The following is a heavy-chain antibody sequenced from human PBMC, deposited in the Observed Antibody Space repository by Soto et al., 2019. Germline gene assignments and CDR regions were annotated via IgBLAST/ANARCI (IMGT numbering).Heavy chain of an antibody. CDR3: AKDSRMTTNKDHYGMDV. CDR2: ISYDGSNK. D-gene: IGHD4-17*01. V-gene: IGHV3-30*18. J-gene: IGHJ6*02. CDR1: GFTFSSYG. Sequence: GGSLRLSCAASGFTFSSYGMHWVRQAPGKGLEWVAVISYDGSNKYYADSVKGRFTISRDNSKNTLYLQMNSLRAEDTAVYYCAKDSRMTTNKDHYGMDVWGQGTTVTVSS.